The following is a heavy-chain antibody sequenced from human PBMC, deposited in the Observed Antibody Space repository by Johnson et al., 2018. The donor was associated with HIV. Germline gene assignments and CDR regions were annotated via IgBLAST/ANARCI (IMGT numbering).Heavy chain of an antibody. CDR1: GFTFSNYG. J-gene: IGHJ3*02. CDR2: ISYDGDNE. D-gene: IGHD3/OR15-3a*01. Sequence: QVQLVESGGGVVQPGRSLRLSCSASGFTFSNYGMQWVRQAPGKGLEWVAVISYDGDNEYYADSVKGRFTISRDNSKNTLYLQVNSLRPEDTAVYYCARDGRGLDAFDIWGQGTVVTVSS. V-gene: IGHV3-30*03. CDR3: ARDGRGLDAFDI.